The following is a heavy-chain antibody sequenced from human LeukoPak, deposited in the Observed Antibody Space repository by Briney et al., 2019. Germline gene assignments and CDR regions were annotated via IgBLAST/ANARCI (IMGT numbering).Heavy chain of an antibody. J-gene: IGHJ1*01. CDR1: GFTFSTFS. CDR3: ARGTVAGTIQH. CDR2: ISRRSDSI. Sequence: GGPLRLSCAASGFTFSTFSTNWLRQAPGGGREWVSCISRRSDSIYYADSVKGPFTISRDKAKSTLYLQMSRLRVEDTGVYFCARGTVAGTIQHWGQGTLVSVSS. V-gene: IGHV3-21*01. D-gene: IGHD6-19*01.